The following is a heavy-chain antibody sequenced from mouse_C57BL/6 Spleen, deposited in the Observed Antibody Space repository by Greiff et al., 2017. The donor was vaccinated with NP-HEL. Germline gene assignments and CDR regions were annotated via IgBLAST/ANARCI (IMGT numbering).Heavy chain of an antibody. D-gene: IGHD2-5*01. J-gene: IGHJ3*01. CDR3: ARSNYEKTWFAY. CDR2: IHPNSGST. V-gene: IGHV1-64*01. Sequence: VQLQQPGAELVKPGASVKLSCKASGYTFTSYWMHWVKQRPGQGLERIGMIHPNSGSTNYNEKFKSKATLTVDKSSSTAYMQLSSLTSEDSAVYYCARSNYEKTWFAYWGQGTLVTVSA. CDR1: GYTFTSYW.